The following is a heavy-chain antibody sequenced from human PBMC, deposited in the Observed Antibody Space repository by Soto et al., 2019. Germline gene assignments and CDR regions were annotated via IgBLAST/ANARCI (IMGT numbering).Heavy chain of an antibody. V-gene: IGHV4-39*01. Sequence: PSETLSLTCTVSGGSISSSSYYWVLIRQPPGKGLEWIGSIYYSGSTYYNPSLKSRVTISVDTSKNQFSLKLSSVTAADTAVYYCARGKKDNWFDPWGQGTLVTVSS. CDR2: IYYSGST. CDR1: GGSISSSSYY. J-gene: IGHJ5*02. CDR3: ARGKKDNWFDP.